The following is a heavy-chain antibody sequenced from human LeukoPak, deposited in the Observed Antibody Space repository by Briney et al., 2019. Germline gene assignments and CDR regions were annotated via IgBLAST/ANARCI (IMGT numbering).Heavy chain of an antibody. Sequence: SETLSLPCTVSGGSISSYYWSWLRQPPEKGLEWIGYIYYSGRTNYNPSLKSRVTISVDTSKKQLSLKLSSVTAADAAVYYCARATPDSSGYCLFDYWGQGTLVTVSS. D-gene: IGHD3-22*01. J-gene: IGHJ4*02. CDR2: IYYSGRT. V-gene: IGHV4-59*01. CDR1: GGSISSYY. CDR3: ARATPDSSGYCLFDY.